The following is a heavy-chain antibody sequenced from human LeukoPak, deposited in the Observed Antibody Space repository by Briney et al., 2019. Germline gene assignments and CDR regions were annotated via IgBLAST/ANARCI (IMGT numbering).Heavy chain of an antibody. CDR2: IHPNSGGT. CDR1: GYTFTGNY. Sequence: ASVKVSCKASGYTFTGNYMHWVRQAPGQGLEWMGWIHPNSGGTSYAQKFQGRVTMTRDTSISTAYMDLIRLRSDDTAVYYCARARTNNYYASGSLWGQGTLVTVSS. D-gene: IGHD3-10*01. J-gene: IGHJ4*02. CDR3: ARARTNNYYASGSL. V-gene: IGHV1-2*02.